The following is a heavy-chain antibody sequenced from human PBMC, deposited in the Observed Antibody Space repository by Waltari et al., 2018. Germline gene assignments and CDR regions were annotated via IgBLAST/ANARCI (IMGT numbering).Heavy chain of an antibody. CDR3: ARATGGYYYGLGIFGARMDV. Sequence: QEQLQQWGAGLLKPSETLSLTCAVYGGSFSGYFWRWLRQPPGKGLEWIGEINHSGSTNYNPSLKSRVTISVDTSKNQFSLKLSSVTAADTAVYYCARATGGYYYGLGIFGARMDVWGQGTTVSVSS. V-gene: IGHV4-34*01. D-gene: IGHD3-10*01. CDR2: INHSGST. J-gene: IGHJ6*02. CDR1: GGSFSGYF.